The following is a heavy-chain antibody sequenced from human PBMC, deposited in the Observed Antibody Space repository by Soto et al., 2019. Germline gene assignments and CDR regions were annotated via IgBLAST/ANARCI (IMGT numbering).Heavy chain of an antibody. CDR2: IYTSGST. D-gene: IGHD3-22*01. Sequence: KPSETLSLTCTVSGGSISSYYWSWIRQPAGKGLEWIGRIYTSGSTNYNPSLKSRVTMSVDTSKNQFSLKLSSVTAADTAVYYCARDKDYYDSSGFDYWGQGTLVTVSS. CDR1: GGSISSYY. CDR3: ARDKDYYDSSGFDY. V-gene: IGHV4-4*07. J-gene: IGHJ4*02.